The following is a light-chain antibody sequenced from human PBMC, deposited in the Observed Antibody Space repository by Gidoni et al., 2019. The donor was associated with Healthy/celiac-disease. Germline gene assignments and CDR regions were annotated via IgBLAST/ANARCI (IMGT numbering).Light chain of an antibody. CDR3: QQSYSTPPT. CDR1: QSTSSY. V-gene: IGKV1-39*01. J-gene: IGKJ2*01. Sequence: DIQMTQSPSSLSAAVGDRVTITCRASQSTSSYLNWYKQKPGQAPKLLIYSASSLQSGVPSRFSGSGSGTDFTLTISSLQPEDFATYYCQQSYSTPPTFGQGTKLEIK. CDR2: SAS.